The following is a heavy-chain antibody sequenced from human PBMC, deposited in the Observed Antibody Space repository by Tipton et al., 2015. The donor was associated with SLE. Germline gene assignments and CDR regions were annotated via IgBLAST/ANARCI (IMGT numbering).Heavy chain of an antibody. CDR3: TRGIDPGSSRISDY. CDR1: GFNFGAYW. J-gene: IGHJ4*02. D-gene: IGHD2-15*01. V-gene: IGHV3-74*01. Sequence: SLRLSCVDSGFNFGAYWMHWVRQAPGKGLVWISRTNQDGAIRSYEDSVKGRFIISRDNSKSTLYLQMNNVRVEDTALYYCTRGIDPGSSRISDYWGQGTMVSVSS. CDR2: TNQDGAIR.